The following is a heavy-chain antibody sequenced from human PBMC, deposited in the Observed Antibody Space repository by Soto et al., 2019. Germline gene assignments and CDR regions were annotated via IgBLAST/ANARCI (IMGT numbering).Heavy chain of an antibody. D-gene: IGHD6-19*01. CDR3: AKGPYSSGWYWDH. J-gene: IGHJ4*02. V-gene: IGHV3-9*01. CDR2: ISWSSNVI. Sequence: QPGGSLRLSCRASGFKFEDYAMHWVRQIPGRGLEWVSGISWSSNVIDYAESVKGRFIIARDNAKNSLYLQMNGLRPDDTAVYYCAKGPYSSGWYWDHWGQGALVTVSS. CDR1: GFKFEDYA.